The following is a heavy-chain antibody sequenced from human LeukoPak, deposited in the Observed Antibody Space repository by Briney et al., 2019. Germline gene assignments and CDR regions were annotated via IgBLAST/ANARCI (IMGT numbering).Heavy chain of an antibody. CDR1: GGSINNGGYY. CDR2: IYYSGSS. D-gene: IGHD5-18*01. J-gene: IGHJ3*02. V-gene: IGHV4-31*03. Sequence: SQTLSLTCTVSGGSINNGGYYWSWIRQHPGKGLEWIGYIYYSGSSYYNPSLRSRVTISVDTSKNHFSLKLSSVTAADTAVYYCARVVADTWLGIDAFDIWGQGTMVTVSS. CDR3: ARVVADTWLGIDAFDI.